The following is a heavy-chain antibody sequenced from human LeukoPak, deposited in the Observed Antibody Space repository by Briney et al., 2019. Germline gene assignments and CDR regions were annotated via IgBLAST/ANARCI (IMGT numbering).Heavy chain of an antibody. CDR3: AGIPDGSGSSRCDY. Sequence: ASVKVSCKASGYTFTSYGISWVRQAPGQGLEWMGWISAYNGNTNYAQKLQGRVTMTTDTSTSTAYMELRSLRSDDTAVYYCAGIPDGSGSSRCDYWGQGTLVTVSS. D-gene: IGHD3-10*01. J-gene: IGHJ4*02. CDR2: ISAYNGNT. CDR1: GYTFTSYG. V-gene: IGHV1-18*04.